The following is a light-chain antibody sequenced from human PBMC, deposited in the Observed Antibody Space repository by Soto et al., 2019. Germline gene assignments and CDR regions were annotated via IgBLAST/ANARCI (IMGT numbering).Light chain of an antibody. V-gene: IGKV3-15*01. CDR1: QSVRGH. J-gene: IGKJ1*01. CDR2: GAS. Sequence: ETVMTQSPVTLYVSPGERATLSCRTSQSVRGHLAWYQQKPGQIPRLLIYGASTRATGTPARFSGSGSETEFTLTISSLQSEDFAVYYCQQYDHWLPAFGQGTKVEIK. CDR3: QQYDHWLPA.